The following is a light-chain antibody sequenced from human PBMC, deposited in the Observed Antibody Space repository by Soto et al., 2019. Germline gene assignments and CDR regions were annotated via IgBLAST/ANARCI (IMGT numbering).Light chain of an antibody. CDR1: SGYNNYK. Sequence: QSVLTQPPSASASLGASVTLTCTLSSGYNNYKVDGYQQRPGKGPRFVMRVGPGGIVGSKGEGIPDRFSVLGSGLNRNLTIQNIQEEDESDYHCGADHGSGSNFVWVFGGGTKVTVL. J-gene: IGLJ3*02. CDR2: VGPGGIVG. CDR3: GADHGSGSNFVWV. V-gene: IGLV9-49*01.